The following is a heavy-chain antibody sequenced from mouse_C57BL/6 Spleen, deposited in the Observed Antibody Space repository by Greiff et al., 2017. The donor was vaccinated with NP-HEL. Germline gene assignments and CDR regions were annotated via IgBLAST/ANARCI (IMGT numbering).Heavy chain of an antibody. CDR1: GYTFTDYY. D-gene: IGHD1-1*01. Sequence: EVQLQQSGPELVKPGASVKISCKASGYTFTDYYMNWVKQSHGKSLEWIGDINPNNGGTSYNQKFKGKATLTVDKSSSTAYMELRSLTSEDSAVYYCARGSSPCGYAMDYWGQGTSVTVSS. V-gene: IGHV1-26*01. CDR2: INPNNGGT. CDR3: ARGSSPCGYAMDY. J-gene: IGHJ4*01.